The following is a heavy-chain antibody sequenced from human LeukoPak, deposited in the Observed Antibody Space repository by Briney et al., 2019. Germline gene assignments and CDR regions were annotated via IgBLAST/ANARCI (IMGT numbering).Heavy chain of an antibody. J-gene: IGHJ4*02. V-gene: IGHV4-39*01. CDR2: IYYIGST. D-gene: IGHD1-26*01. CDR1: GASISGGTYY. CDR3: ARRGGSGRAFDY. Sequence: SETLSLTRSVSGASISGGTYYWGWIRQPPGKGLEWIGSIYYIGSTYDNPSLKSRVTISVDTSKNQFSLKLSSVPAADTAVYYCARRGGSGRAFDYWGQGTLVTASS.